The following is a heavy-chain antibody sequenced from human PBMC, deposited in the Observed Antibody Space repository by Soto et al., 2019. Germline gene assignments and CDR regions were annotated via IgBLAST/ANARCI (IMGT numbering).Heavy chain of an antibody. Sequence: PGGSLRLSCAASGFTFSSYAMHWVRQAPGKGLEWVAVISYDGSNKYYADSVKGRFTISRDNSKNTLYLQMNSLRAEDTAVYYCARERTDSSSPFDYWGQGTLVTVSS. CDR1: GFTFSSYA. D-gene: IGHD6-6*01. J-gene: IGHJ4*02. V-gene: IGHV3-30-3*01. CDR3: ARERTDSSSPFDY. CDR2: ISYDGSNK.